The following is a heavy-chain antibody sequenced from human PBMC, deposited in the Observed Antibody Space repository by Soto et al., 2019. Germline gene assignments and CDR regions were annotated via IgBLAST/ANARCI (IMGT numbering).Heavy chain of an antibody. CDR2: INHSGLT. Sequence: QVQVQQWGAGLLKPSETLSLTCAVSGESFRGFYWSWIRQPPGKGLEWIGEINHSGLTNYHPTRKSRVRMSVDTSKSQFSLRLNSVAAADTAMYYCTRGDQGRGRDDFWSGPRGPFDYWGQGNLVTVSS. CDR1: GESFRGFY. V-gene: IGHV4-34*01. D-gene: IGHD3-3*01. CDR3: TRGDQGRGRDDFWSGPRGPFDY. J-gene: IGHJ4*02.